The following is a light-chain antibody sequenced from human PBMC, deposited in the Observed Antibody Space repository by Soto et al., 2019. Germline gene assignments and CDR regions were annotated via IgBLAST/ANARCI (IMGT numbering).Light chain of an antibody. Sequence: EIVLTQSPGTLSLFPGERATLSCRASQSVRNSYLAWYQQKPGQAPRLLIYGPSDRATGIPDRFSGSGSGTDFTLTISRMEPEDFAVDDCQQYGSSWTFGQGTKVDIK. J-gene: IGKJ1*01. V-gene: IGKV3-20*01. CDR3: QQYGSSWT. CDR2: GPS. CDR1: QSVRNSY.